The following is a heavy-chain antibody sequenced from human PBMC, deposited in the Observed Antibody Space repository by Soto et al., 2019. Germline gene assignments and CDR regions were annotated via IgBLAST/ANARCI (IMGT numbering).Heavy chain of an antibody. CDR3: ARVGIAAAGYDY. Sequence: QVQLVESGGGVVQPGRSLRLSCAASGFTFSSYAMHWVRQAPGKGLEWVAVISYDGSNKYYADSVKGRFTISRDNSKNTRYLQMNSLRAEDTAVYYCARVGIAAAGYDYWGQGTLVTVSS. D-gene: IGHD6-13*01. V-gene: IGHV3-30-3*01. J-gene: IGHJ4*02. CDR2: ISYDGSNK. CDR1: GFTFSSYA.